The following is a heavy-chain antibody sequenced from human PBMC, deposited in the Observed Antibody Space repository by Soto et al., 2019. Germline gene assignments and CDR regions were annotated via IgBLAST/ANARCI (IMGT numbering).Heavy chain of an antibody. CDR3: ARGLAGGYYYYMDV. J-gene: IGHJ6*03. D-gene: IGHD3-10*01. CDR1: GGSISSSSYY. V-gene: IGHV4-39*01. CDR2: IYYSENT. Sequence: SETLSLTCTVSGGSISSSSYYWGWIRQPPGKGLEWIGSIYYSENTYYNPSLKSRVTISVDTSKNQFSLKLSSVTAADTAVYYCARGLAGGYYYYMDVWGKGTTVTVSS.